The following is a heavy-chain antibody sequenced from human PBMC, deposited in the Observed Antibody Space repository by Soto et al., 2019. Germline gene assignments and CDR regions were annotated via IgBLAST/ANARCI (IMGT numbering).Heavy chain of an antibody. Sequence: EVQLLESGGGLVQPGGSLRLSCAASGFTFSSYAMSWVRQAPGKGLEWVSAISGSGGSTYYADSVKGRFTISRDNSKNTLYLQMNSLRAEDTAVYHCAKTAYGGFGELTYYFDYWGQGTLVTVSS. CDR3: AKTAYGGFGELTYYFDY. V-gene: IGHV3-23*01. J-gene: IGHJ4*02. D-gene: IGHD3-10*01. CDR2: ISGSGGST. CDR1: GFTFSSYA.